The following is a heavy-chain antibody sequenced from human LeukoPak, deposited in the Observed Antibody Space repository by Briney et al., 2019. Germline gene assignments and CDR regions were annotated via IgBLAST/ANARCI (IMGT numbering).Heavy chain of an antibody. CDR2: ISSSSSTI. CDR3: ASIGTVAGTVD. D-gene: IGHD6-19*01. Sequence: PGGSLRLSCAASGFTFSSYSMNWVRQAPGKGLEWVSYISSSSSTIYYANSVKGRFTISRDNAKNSLYLQMNSLRAEDTAGYYCASIGTVAGTVDWGQGTLVTVSS. CDR1: GFTFSSYS. J-gene: IGHJ4*02. V-gene: IGHV3-48*01.